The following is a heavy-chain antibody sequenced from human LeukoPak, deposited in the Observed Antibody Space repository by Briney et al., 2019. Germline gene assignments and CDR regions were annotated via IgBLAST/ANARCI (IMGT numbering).Heavy chain of an antibody. J-gene: IGHJ3*02. V-gene: IGHV4-39*01. Sequence: SETLSLTCTVSGGSISSSSYYWGWIRQPPGKGLEWIGSIYYSGSTYYNPSLKSRVTISVDTSKNQFSLKLSSVTAADTAVYYCARPSALYDAFDIRGQGTMVTVSS. CDR3: ARPSALYDAFDI. CDR2: IYYSGST. CDR1: GGSISSSSYY.